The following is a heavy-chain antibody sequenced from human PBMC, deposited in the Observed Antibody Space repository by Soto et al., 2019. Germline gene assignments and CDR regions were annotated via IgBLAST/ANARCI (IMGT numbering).Heavy chain of an antibody. Sequence: QVQLVESGGGVVQPGRSLRLSCAASGFTFSSYGMHWVRQAPGKGLEWVAVIWYDGSNKYYADSVKGRFTISRDNSKNTLYLKMNSLRAEDTAVYYCARDQGYCSSTSCFDAFDIWGQGTMVTVSS. CDR2: IWYDGSNK. CDR3: ARDQGYCSSTSCFDAFDI. D-gene: IGHD2-2*01. J-gene: IGHJ3*02. CDR1: GFTFSSYG. V-gene: IGHV3-33*01.